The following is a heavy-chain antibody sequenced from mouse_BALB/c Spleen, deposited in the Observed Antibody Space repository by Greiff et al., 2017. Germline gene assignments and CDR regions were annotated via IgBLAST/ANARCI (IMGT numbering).Heavy chain of an antibody. CDR3: ARGYGSSYDWFAY. D-gene: IGHD1-1*01. Sequence: EVQLQQSGPELVKPGASVKMSCKASGYTFTSYVMHWVKQKPGQGLEWIGYINPYNDGTKYNEKFKGKATLTSDKSSSTAYMELSSLTSEDSAVYYCARGYGSSYDWFAYWGQGTLVTVSA. CDR1: GYTFTSYV. V-gene: IGHV1-14*01. J-gene: IGHJ3*01. CDR2: INPYNDGT.